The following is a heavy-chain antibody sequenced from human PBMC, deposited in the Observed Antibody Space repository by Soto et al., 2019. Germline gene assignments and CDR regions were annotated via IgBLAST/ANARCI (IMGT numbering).Heavy chain of an antibody. V-gene: IGHV1-46*01. CDR3: ARDGMGYMSSRRAFDI. CDR1: GYTFTSYY. D-gene: IGHD6-13*01. J-gene: IGHJ3*02. Sequence: ASVKVSCKACGYTFTSYYMHWVRQATGQGLEWMGIINPSGGSTSYAQKFEGRVTMTRDTSTSTVYMELSSLRSEDTAVYYCARDGMGYMSSRRAFDIWGQGTMVTVSS. CDR2: INPSGGST.